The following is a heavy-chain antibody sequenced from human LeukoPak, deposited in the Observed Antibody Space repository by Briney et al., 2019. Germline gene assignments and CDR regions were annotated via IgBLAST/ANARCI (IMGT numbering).Heavy chain of an antibody. CDR2: ISSSGSTI. V-gene: IGHV3-48*03. CDR3: AREINCGGDCYSPPFDY. J-gene: IGHJ4*02. Sequence: GGSLRLSCAASGFTFSSYEMNWVRQAPGKGLEWVSYISSSGSTIYHADSVKGRFTISRDNAKNSLYLQMNSLRAEDTAVYYCAREINCGGDCYSPPFDYWGQGTLVTVSS. CDR1: GFTFSSYE. D-gene: IGHD2-21*02.